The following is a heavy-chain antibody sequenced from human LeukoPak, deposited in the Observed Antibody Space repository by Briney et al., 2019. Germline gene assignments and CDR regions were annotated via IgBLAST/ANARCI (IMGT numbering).Heavy chain of an antibody. V-gene: IGHV3-48*01. CDR3: AKDSGSYQEGGELVY. Sequence: GGSLRLSCAASGFTFSSYSMNWVRQAPGKGLEWVSYISSGGSTIYYADSVKGRFTISRDNSKNTLYLQMNSLRAEDTAVYYCAKDSGSYQEGGELVYWGQGTLVTVSS. CDR1: GFTFSSYS. J-gene: IGHJ4*02. D-gene: IGHD1-26*01. CDR2: ISSGGSTI.